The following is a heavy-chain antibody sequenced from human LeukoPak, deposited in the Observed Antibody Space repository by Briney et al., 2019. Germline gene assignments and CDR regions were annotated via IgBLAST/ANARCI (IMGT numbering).Heavy chain of an antibody. V-gene: IGHV1-2*02. CDR3: ARSPYCSSTSCYGRWFDP. CDR2: INPNSGGT. D-gene: IGHD2-2*01. J-gene: IGHJ5*02. Sequence: GASVKVSCKASGYTFTGYYIHWVRQAPGQGLEWMGWINPNSGGTNFAQKFQGRVTMTRDTSISTAYMELSRLRSDDTAVYYCARSPYCSSTSCYGRWFDPWGQGTLVTVSS. CDR1: GYTFTGYY.